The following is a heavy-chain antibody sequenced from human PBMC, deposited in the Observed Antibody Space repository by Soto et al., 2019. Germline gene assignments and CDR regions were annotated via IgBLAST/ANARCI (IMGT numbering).Heavy chain of an antibody. CDR1: GGSISGSSYF. D-gene: IGHD3-10*01. Sequence: SETLSLTCTVSGGSISGSSYFWGWIRQPPGKGLEWIGTIYYSGSTYYNPSLKSRVTISVDTSENQFSLKLSSVTAADTAVYYCARQVVDGTVAGSGSFDYWGQGTLVTVSS. J-gene: IGHJ4*02. CDR3: ARQVVDGTVAGSGSFDY. CDR2: IYYSGST. V-gene: IGHV4-39*01.